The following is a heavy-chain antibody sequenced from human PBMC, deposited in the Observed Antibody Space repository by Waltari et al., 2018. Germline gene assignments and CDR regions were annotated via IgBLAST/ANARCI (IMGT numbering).Heavy chain of an antibody. CDR2: ISAYNGNT. Sequence: QVQLVQSGAEVKKPGASVKVSCKASGYTFTSYGISWVRQAPGQGLEWMGWISAYNGNTNYVQKLQGRVTMTTDTSTSTAYMELRSLRSDDTAVYYCARDVYYYGSGSYYIPDYWGQGTLVTVSS. CDR3: ARDVYYYGSGSYYIPDY. CDR1: GYTFTSYG. V-gene: IGHV1-18*01. J-gene: IGHJ4*02. D-gene: IGHD3-10*01.